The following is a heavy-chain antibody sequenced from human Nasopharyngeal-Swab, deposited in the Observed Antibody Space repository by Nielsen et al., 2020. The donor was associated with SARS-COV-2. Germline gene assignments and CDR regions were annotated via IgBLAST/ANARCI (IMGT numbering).Heavy chain of an antibody. Sequence: SSVNVSCQASGYTFPRSALRWVRPAPAQGLEWMGWIIPLLNITNYPQKFQGSVTVTADKSTSTAYLLLSSLRSEDTAVYYCARDGYVDTTMATGSFDIWGQGTMVTVSS. CDR1: GYTFPRSA. J-gene: IGHJ3*02. D-gene: IGHD5-18*01. CDR2: IIPLLNIT. V-gene: IGHV1-69*10. CDR3: ARDGYVDTTMATGSFDI.